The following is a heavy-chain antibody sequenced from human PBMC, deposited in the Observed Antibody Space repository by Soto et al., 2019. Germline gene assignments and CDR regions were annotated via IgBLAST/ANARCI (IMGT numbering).Heavy chain of an antibody. CDR2: IYHSGST. CDR1: GVYSRDHLYS. CDR3: ARATALYYDSSGRLYYFDF. V-gene: IGHV4-30-2*01. J-gene: IGHJ4*02. D-gene: IGHD3-22*01. Sequence: TRSRTGCPAGVYSRDHLYSGRPFRNKNGKVLEWIGYIYHSGSTYYNPSLKSRVTISVDRSKNQFSLKLSYVTAADTAVYYCARATALYYDSSGRLYYFDFWGRRT.